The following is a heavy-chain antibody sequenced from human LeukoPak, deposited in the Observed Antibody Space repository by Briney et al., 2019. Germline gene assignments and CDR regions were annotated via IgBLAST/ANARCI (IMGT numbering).Heavy chain of an antibody. J-gene: IGHJ4*02. CDR1: GGSISSYY. CDR3: ARTGLSSAAGTSHFDY. Sequence: SETLSLTCTVSGGSISSYYWSWIRQPPGKGLEWIGYIYYSGSTNYNPSLKSRVTISVDTSKNQFSLKLSSVTAADTAVYYCARTGLSSAAGTSHFDYWGQGTLVTVSS. CDR2: IYYSGST. D-gene: IGHD6-13*01. V-gene: IGHV4-59*01.